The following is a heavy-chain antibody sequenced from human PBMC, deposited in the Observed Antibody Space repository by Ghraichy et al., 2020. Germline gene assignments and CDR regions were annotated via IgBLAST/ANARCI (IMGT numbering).Heavy chain of an antibody. CDR2: IYYSGST. CDR1: GGSISSYY. D-gene: IGHD5-18*01. J-gene: IGHJ5*02. V-gene: IGHV4-59*08. Sequence: SETLSLTCTVSGGSISSYYWSWIRQPPGKGLEWIGYIYYSGSTNYNPSLKSRVTISVDTSKNQFSLKLSSVTAADTAVYYCAGTSDPGYSYGENWFDPWGQGTLVTVSS. CDR3: AGTSDPGYSYGENWFDP.